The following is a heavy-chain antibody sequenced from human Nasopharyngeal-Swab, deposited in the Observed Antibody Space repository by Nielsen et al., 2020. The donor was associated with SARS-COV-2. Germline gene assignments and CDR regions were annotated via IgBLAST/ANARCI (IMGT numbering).Heavy chain of an antibody. V-gene: IGHV3-30*04. Sequence: GESLKISCAASGFTFSSYAMHWVRQAPGKGLEWVAVISYDGSNKYYADSVKGRFTISRDNSKNTLYLQMNSLRAEDTAVHYCARVDYGGNSFGMDVWGQGTTVTVSS. D-gene: IGHD4-23*01. CDR2: ISYDGSNK. CDR3: ARVDYGGNSFGMDV. J-gene: IGHJ6*02. CDR1: GFTFSSYA.